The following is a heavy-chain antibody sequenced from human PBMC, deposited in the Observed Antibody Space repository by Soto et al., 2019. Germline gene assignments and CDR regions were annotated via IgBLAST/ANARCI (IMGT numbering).Heavy chain of an antibody. Sequence: EVQLLESGGGLVQPGGSLRLSCAASGFTFSSYAMSWVRQAPGKGLEWVSAISGSGGSTYYADSVKGRFTISRDNSKNTLYLQMNSLRAEDTAVYYCAKDRGRGLMTTVTTDAFDIWGQRTMVTVSS. CDR2: ISGSGGST. V-gene: IGHV3-23*01. CDR1: GFTFSSYA. CDR3: AKDRGRGLMTTVTTDAFDI. J-gene: IGHJ3*02. D-gene: IGHD4-17*01.